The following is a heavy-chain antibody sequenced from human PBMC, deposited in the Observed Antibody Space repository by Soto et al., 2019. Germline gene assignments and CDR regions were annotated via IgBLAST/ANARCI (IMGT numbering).Heavy chain of an antibody. CDR1: GGSISSSSYY. CDR3: ARRGGSSPFDY. D-gene: IGHD1-26*01. Sequence: QLQLQESGPGLVKPSETLSLTCTVSGGSISSSSYYWGWIRQSPGKGLEWIGNIYYSGSTYYNPSLTSRVTISVDTSKNQFSLKLRSVTAADTAVYYCARRGGSSPFDYWGQGTLVTVSS. J-gene: IGHJ4*02. V-gene: IGHV4-39*01. CDR2: IYYSGST.